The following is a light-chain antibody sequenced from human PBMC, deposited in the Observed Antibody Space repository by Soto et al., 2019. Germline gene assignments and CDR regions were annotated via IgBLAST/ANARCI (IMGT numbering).Light chain of an antibody. Sequence: QSVLTQPPSVSGTPGQRVTSSCSGSRSSIGSNTVNWYQHLPGSAPKLLIYSNNHRPSGVPDRFSASKAGASASLAISGLQSEDEGDYYCAAWDASLGGFYVFGSGTKVTV. CDR1: RSSIGSNT. J-gene: IGLJ1*01. CDR3: AAWDASLGGFYV. V-gene: IGLV1-44*01. CDR2: SNN.